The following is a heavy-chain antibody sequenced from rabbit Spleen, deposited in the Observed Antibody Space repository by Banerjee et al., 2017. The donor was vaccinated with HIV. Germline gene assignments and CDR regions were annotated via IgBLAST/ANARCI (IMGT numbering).Heavy chain of an antibody. CDR3: ARDTGSSFSSYGMDL. CDR2: IAGSSSAFT. D-gene: IGHD8-1*01. CDR1: GVSFSNKAV. V-gene: IGHV1S45*01. J-gene: IGHJ6*01. Sequence: QEQLEESGGGLVKPEGSLTLTCKASGVSFSNKAVMCWVRQAPGKGLEWISCIAGSSSAFTYSATWAKGRFTCSKTSSTTVTLQMTSLTVADTATYFCARDTGSSFSSYGMDLWGPGTLVTVS.